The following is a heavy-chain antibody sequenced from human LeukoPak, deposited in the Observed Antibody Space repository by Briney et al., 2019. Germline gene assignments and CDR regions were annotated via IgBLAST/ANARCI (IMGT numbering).Heavy chain of an antibody. V-gene: IGHV1-8*03. CDR1: GYTFTSYD. CDR2: MNPNSGNT. Sequence: ASVKVSCKASGYTFTSYDINWVRQATGQGLEWMGWMNPNSGNTGYAQKFQGRVTITRNTSISTAYMELSSLRSEDTAVYYCAVGIWFGKNYFDYWGQGTLVTVSS. J-gene: IGHJ4*02. CDR3: AVGIWFGKNYFDY. D-gene: IGHD3-10*01.